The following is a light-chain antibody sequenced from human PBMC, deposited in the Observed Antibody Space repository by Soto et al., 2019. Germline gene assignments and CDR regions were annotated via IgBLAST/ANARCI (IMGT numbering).Light chain of an antibody. Sequence: DCQMTQSPSSLSASIGDRVTITCRASQSIRTYLNWYQQKPGKAPQLLIYAASRLQSGVTSRFSGSGSGTDFTLTISSLQPEDFATYYCQQSYSTMATFGQGTKV. J-gene: IGKJ1*01. V-gene: IGKV1-39*01. CDR3: QQSYSTMAT. CDR1: QSIRTY. CDR2: AAS.